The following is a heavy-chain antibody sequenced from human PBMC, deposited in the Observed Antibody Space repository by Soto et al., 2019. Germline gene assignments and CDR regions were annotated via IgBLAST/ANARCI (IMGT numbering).Heavy chain of an antibody. D-gene: IGHD2-15*01. V-gene: IGHV1-69*13. Sequence: SVKVSCKASGGTFSSYAIIWVRQAPGQGLEWMGGIIPIFGTANYAQKFQGRVTITADESTSTAYMELSSLRSEDTAVYYCAREDLRYCSGGSCCPDEKYYYGMDVWGQGTTVTVSS. J-gene: IGHJ6*02. CDR3: AREDLRYCSGGSCCPDEKYYYGMDV. CDR2: IIPIFGTA. CDR1: GGTFSSYA.